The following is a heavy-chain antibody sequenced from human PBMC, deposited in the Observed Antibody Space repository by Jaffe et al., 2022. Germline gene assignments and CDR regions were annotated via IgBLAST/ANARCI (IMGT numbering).Heavy chain of an antibody. Sequence: QVQLQESGPGLVKPSETLSLTCAVSGYSISSGYYWGWIRQPPGKGLEWIGSIYHSGSTYYNPSLTSRVTISVDTSKNQFSLKLSSVTAADTAVYYCARQGGNGYSWFDPWGQGTLVTVSS. J-gene: IGHJ5*02. D-gene: IGHD5-18*01. CDR3: ARQGGNGYSWFDP. V-gene: IGHV4-38-2*01. CDR1: GYSISSGYY. CDR2: IYHSGST.